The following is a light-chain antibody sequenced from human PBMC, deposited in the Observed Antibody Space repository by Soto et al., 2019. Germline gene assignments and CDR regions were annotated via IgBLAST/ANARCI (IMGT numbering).Light chain of an antibody. V-gene: IGKV3D-20*02. CDR1: QSVSSSY. J-gene: IGKJ1*01. CDR2: GAS. Sequence: EIVLTQSTGTLSLSPGERSTLSCMASQSVSSSYLAWYQQKPGQAPRLLIYGASSRATGIPARFSGSGSGTDFTLTISTLEPEDFAVYYCQQRSKWPRTFGQVTKVDIK. CDR3: QQRSKWPRT.